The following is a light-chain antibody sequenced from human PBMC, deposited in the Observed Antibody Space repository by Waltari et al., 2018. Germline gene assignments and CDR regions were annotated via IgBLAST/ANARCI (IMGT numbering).Light chain of an antibody. CDR3: SSYITTNTLEL. CDR1: RSDVGTYNY. V-gene: IGLV2-14*03. Sequence: QSALTQPASVSGSPGQSITIPCTGTRSDVGTYNYVSWYQQHPGKAPKLLIYDVSYRPSGVSYRVSGSKSGNTASLTISGLQAEDEADYYCSSYITTNTLELFGGGTSLTVL. J-gene: IGLJ3*02. CDR2: DVS.